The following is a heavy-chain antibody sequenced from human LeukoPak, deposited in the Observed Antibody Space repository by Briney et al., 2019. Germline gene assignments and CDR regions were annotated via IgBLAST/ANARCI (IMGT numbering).Heavy chain of an antibody. V-gene: IGHV4-38-2*01. CDR3: VRDGFEFADL. J-gene: IGHJ4*02. Sequence: SETLSLTCAVSVFSISSVHYWDWLRQPPGKGLDWIVSVHHRGNSYYNPPVKSRVTISVDTSRTQDSRRLMSVTAAYTAVYYCVRDGFEFADLGGEGILVTVSS. CDR2: VHHRGNS. D-gene: IGHD5-24*01. CDR1: VFSISSVHY.